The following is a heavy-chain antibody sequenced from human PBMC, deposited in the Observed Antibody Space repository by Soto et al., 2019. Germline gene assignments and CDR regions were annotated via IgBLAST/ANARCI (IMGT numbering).Heavy chain of an antibody. CDR1: GFAFSSYA. CDR2: VSSNGRIT. J-gene: IGHJ4*02. CDR3: VKEEGYSFDY. Sequence: GGSLRLSCSASGFAFSSYAMHWVRQAPGKGLEYVSAVSSNGRITDYADSVKGRLTISKDSSKSTVYLRMSSLRPEDTAMYYCVKEEGYSFDYWGQGTLVTVSS. V-gene: IGHV3-64D*06.